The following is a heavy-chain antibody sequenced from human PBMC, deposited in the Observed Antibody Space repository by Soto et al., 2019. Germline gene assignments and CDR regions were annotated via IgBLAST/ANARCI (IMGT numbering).Heavy chain of an antibody. CDR1: GDTFTLYS. Sequence: QVQMVLSGAEVKKPRSSVRVSCKASGDTFTLYSINWVRKAPGLGHEWMGRINPILSMSNYAQRFQGRVTMTADKSTSTAYMELSSLRSEDTAMYYCASSYGSGYRAFDYWGQGALVTVSS. V-gene: IGHV1-69*02. D-gene: IGHD5-18*01. CDR2: INPILSMS. J-gene: IGHJ4*02. CDR3: ASSYGSGYRAFDY.